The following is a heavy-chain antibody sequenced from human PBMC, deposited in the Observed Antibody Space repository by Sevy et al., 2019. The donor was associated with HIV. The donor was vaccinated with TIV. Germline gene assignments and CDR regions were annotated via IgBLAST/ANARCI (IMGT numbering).Heavy chain of an antibody. CDR3: ARYTSSSENFDY. CDR2: MYNNVNT. CDR1: GGSISTYY. V-gene: IGHV4-59*01. J-gene: IGHJ4*02. Sequence: SETLSLTCTVSGGSISTYYWSWIWQPPGKGLEWIGFMYNNVNTYYNPSLKSRVTISVDTSKNQFSLKLSSVTAADTAVYYCARYTSSSENFDYWGQGTLVTVSS. D-gene: IGHD6-6*01.